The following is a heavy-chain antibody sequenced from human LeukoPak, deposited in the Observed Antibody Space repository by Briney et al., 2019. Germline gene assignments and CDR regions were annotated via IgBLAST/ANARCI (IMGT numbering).Heavy chain of an antibody. J-gene: IGHJ5*02. CDR1: RYTFTGYY. D-gene: IGHD2-15*01. CDR2: INPDNGGT. V-gene: IGHV1-2*02. CDR3: ARESPDIVVVVTAALRRSWFDP. Sequence: ASVKVSCKASRYTFTGYYIHWVRQAPGQGPEWMGWINPDNGGTNYAQKFQGRVTMTRDTSINIAYMEVSRLKSDDTAVYYCARESPDIVVVVTAALRRSWFDPWGQGTLVTVSS.